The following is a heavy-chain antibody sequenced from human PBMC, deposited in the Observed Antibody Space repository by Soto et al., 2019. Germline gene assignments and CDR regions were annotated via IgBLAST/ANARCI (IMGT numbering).Heavy chain of an antibody. D-gene: IGHD1-20*01. V-gene: IGHV1-18*01. CDR1: GYTFSTFG. J-gene: IGHJ6*02. CDR3: ARGDNTDYYGMDV. CDR2: ISAYTGNT. Sequence: GPVKVSCKTSGYTFSTFGISWVRQAPGQGLEWMGWISAYTGNTNYAQKLQGRVTMTTDTATNTAYMELRCLRAEDTAVYYCARGDNTDYYGMDVWGQGTTVTVSS.